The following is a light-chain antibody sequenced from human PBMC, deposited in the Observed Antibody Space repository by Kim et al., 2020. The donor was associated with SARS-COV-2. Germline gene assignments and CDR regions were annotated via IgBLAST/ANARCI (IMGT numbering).Light chain of an antibody. CDR3: QTWGTGIQV. Sequence: QPVLTQSPSASASLGASVKLTCTLSSGHSSYAIAWHQQQPEKGPRYLMKVNSDGSHNRGDGIPDRLSGSSSGAERYLTISSLQSEDEADYYCQTWGTGIQVFGGGTRLTVL. CDR1: SGHSSYA. J-gene: IGLJ3*02. CDR2: VNSDGSH. V-gene: IGLV4-69*01.